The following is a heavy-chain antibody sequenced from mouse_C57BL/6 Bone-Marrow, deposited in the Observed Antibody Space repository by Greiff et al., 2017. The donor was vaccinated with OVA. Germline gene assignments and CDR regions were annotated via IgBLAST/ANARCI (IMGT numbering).Heavy chain of an antibody. V-gene: IGHV1-62-3*01. D-gene: IGHD1-1*01. CDR3: ARSDFYYYGSSPFAY. J-gene: IGHJ3*01. CDR1: GYTFTSYW. CDR2: IDPNSGGT. Sequence: QVQLQQPGAELVKPGASVKLSCKASGYTFTSYWMHWLKQRPGRGLEWIGRIDPNSGGTKYNEKFKRKATLTVDKSSSTAYMQLSSLTSEDSAVYYCARSDFYYYGSSPFAYWGQGTLVTVSA.